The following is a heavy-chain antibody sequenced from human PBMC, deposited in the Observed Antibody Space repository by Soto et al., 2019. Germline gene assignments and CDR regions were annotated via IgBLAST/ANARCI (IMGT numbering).Heavy chain of an antibody. CDR1: GFTFSRDG. CDR2: ITDNGGST. Sequence: EVQLLESGGGLVQAGGSLRLSCAASGFTFSRDGMSWVRQAPGKGLEWVSLITDNGGSTYYADSVKGRFTISRDNTKNTLFLQMNSLRAEDTAVYYCAKERATTIAFDYWGQGALVTVSS. CDR3: AKERATTIAFDY. D-gene: IGHD4-17*01. V-gene: IGHV3-23*01. J-gene: IGHJ4*02.